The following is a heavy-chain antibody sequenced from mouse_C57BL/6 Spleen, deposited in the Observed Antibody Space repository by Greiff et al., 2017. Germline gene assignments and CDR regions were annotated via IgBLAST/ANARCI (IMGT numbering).Heavy chain of an antibody. D-gene: IGHD2-3*01. CDR1: GYTFTDYY. CDR3: ARGDDGYYLYAMDY. V-gene: IGHV1-26*01. CDR2: INPNNGGT. Sequence: VQLQQSGPELVKPGASVKISCKASGYTFTDYYMNWVKQSHGKSLEWIGDINPNNGGTSYNQKFKGKATLTVDKSSSTAYMELRSLTSEDSAVYYCARGDDGYYLYAMDYWGQGTSVTVSS. J-gene: IGHJ4*01.